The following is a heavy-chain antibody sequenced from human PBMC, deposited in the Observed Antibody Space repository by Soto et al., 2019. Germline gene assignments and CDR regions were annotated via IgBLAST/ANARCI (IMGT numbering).Heavy chain of an antibody. Sequence: SGPKRVNPTQALRMTCTFCGFSLSPRGVGVGWIRQPPGKALEWLALIYWDDDKRDSPFLKSRLTITKDTSKNQVVLTMTNMDPVDTATYYCAHSPYSSSSYYFDYWGQGTLVTVSS. CDR2: IYWDDDK. J-gene: IGHJ4*02. CDR3: AHSPYSSSSYYFDY. V-gene: IGHV2-5*02. CDR1: GFSLSPRGVG. D-gene: IGHD6-6*01.